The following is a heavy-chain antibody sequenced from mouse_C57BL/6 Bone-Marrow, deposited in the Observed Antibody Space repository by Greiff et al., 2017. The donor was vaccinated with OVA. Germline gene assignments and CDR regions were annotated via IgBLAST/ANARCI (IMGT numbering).Heavy chain of an antibody. CDR2: IDPEDGDT. J-gene: IGHJ1*03. V-gene: IGHV14-1*01. CDR3: TTLITTVVAGGYFDV. Sequence: VQLQQSGAELVRPGASVKLSCTASGFNIKDYYMHWVKQRPEQGLEWIGRIDPEDGDTEYAPKFQGKATMTADTSSNTAYLQLSSLTSEDTAGYYCTTLITTVVAGGYFDVWGTGTTVTVSS. CDR1: GFNIKDYY. D-gene: IGHD1-1*01.